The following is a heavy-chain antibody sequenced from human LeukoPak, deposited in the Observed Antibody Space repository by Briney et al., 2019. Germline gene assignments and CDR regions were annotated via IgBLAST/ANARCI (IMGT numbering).Heavy chain of an antibody. CDR2: ISPSGGIT. J-gene: IGHJ4*02. V-gene: IGHV1-46*01. Sequence: ASVKVSCKASGYTFTSYYMHWVRQAPGQGLEWMGVISPSGGITSYAQNFQGRITMTRDTSTSTVYMELSSLRSEDTAVYYCARDRAVAGFCFDYWGQGTLVTVSS. D-gene: IGHD6-19*01. CDR3: ARDRAVAGFCFDY. CDR1: GYTFTSYY.